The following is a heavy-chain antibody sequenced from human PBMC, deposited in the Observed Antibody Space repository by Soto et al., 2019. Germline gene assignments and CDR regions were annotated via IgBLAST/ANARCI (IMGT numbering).Heavy chain of an antibody. CDR1: GGSISSGGYY. V-gene: IGHV4-31*03. D-gene: IGHD3-10*01. CDR3: ARDSPRATYFCSGTWPYYYYMDV. CDR2: IYYSGST. Sequence: PSETLSLTCTVSGGSISSGGYYWSWIRQHPGKGLEWIGYIYYSGSTYYNPSLKSRVTISVDTSKNQFSLKLSSVTAADTAVYYCARDSPRATYFCSGTWPYYYYMDVWGKATTVTVSS. J-gene: IGHJ6*03.